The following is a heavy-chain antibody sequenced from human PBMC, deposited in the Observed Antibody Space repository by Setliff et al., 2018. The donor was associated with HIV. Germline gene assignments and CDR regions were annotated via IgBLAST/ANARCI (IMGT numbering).Heavy chain of an antibody. D-gene: IGHD1-20*01. J-gene: IGHJ6*03. Sequence: SETLSLTCSVAGASISSSSHYWGWIRRPAGKGLESLGRIYTSGNMIYNPSLKSRVTMSADTSRNQLSLKLSSVTAADTAVYYCASGIGTRYNYYMDVWGIGTTVTVSS. V-gene: IGHV4-61*02. CDR3: ASGIGTRYNYYMDV. CDR1: GASISSSSHY. CDR2: IYTSGNM.